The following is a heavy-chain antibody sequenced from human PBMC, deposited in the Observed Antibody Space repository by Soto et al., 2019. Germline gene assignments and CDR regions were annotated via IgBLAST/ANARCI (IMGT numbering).Heavy chain of an antibody. CDR2: IVPLLGTA. Sequence: QVQLVQSGAEVKKPGSSVKVSCKASGDIFSSYPFSWVRQAPGQGLEWMGGIVPLLGTADYAQKFQDRVTITADDSTSTVYMELSSLRSDDTAVYYCARDRGSQHWYCGVWGRGTLVSVSS. V-gene: IGHV1-69*01. CDR3: ARDRGSQHWYCGV. J-gene: IGHJ2*01. D-gene: IGHD1-1*01. CDR1: GDIFSSYP.